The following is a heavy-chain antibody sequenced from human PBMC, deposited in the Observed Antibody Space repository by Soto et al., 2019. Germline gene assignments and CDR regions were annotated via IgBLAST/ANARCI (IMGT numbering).Heavy chain of an antibody. CDR1: GRPLSSYT. CDR2: IIPILGIA. CDR3: AKAPSHHWHSTRYYEGY. J-gene: IGHJ4*02. Sequence: ASVKASSKASGRPLSSYTISSVRHAPGQGLEWMGRIIPILGIANYSQIFQGRVTITADKSTSSTYIELSSLSSEDPAVYYCAKAPSHHWHSTRYYEGYWGQGSLVTVSS. V-gene: IGHV1-69*02. D-gene: IGHD2-2*01.